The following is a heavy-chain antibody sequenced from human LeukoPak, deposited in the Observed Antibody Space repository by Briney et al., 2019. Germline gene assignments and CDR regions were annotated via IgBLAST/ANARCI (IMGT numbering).Heavy chain of an antibody. J-gene: IGHJ4*02. CDR1: GYTFTGYY. CDR2: INPNSGGT. V-gene: IGHV1-2*02. D-gene: IGHD1-26*01. CDR3: ARTTYSGSYPDY. Sequence: ASVTVSCKPSGYTFTGYYMHWVRQAPGQGLEWMGWINPNSGGTNYAQKFQGRVTMTRDTSISTAYMELSRLRSDDTAVYYCARTTYSGSYPDYWGQGTLVTVSS.